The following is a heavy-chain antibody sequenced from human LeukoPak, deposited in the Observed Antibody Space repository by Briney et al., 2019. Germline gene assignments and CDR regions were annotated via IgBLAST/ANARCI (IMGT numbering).Heavy chain of an antibody. Sequence: ASVKVSCKASGYTFTSYGISWVRQAPGQGLEWMGWISAYNGNTNYAQKLQGRVTMTTDTSTSTAYMELRSLRSDNAAVYYCARDLDDILTGYYLGGKAVKRGDDYWGQGTLVTVSS. D-gene: IGHD3-9*01. CDR2: ISAYNGNT. V-gene: IGHV1-18*01. J-gene: IGHJ4*02. CDR3: ARDLDDILTGYYLGGKAVKRGDDY. CDR1: GYTFTSYG.